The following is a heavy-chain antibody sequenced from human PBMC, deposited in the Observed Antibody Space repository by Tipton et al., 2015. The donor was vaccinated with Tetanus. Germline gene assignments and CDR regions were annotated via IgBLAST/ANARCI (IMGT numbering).Heavy chain of an antibody. V-gene: IGHV4-31*03. J-gene: IGHJ4*02. CDR1: GGSISSGGYY. CDR3: ARERVNLAVAAGFDY. D-gene: IGHD6-19*01. CDR2: IYYSGTT. Sequence: LRLSCTVSGGSISSGGYYWSWIRQHPGKGLEWIGYIYYSGTTYYNPPLKSRVTISVDTSKNQFSLKLSSVTAADTAVYYCARERVNLAVAAGFDYWGQGTLVTVSS.